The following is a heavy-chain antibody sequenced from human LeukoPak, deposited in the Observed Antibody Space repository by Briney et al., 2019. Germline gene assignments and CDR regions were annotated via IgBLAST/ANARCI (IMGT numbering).Heavy chain of an antibody. CDR3: ARGEGGEGGGSGSYFRLWGHSYYYYYMDV. CDR2: MYYSGGT. D-gene: IGHD3-10*01. V-gene: IGHV4-39*07. Sequence: PSETLSLTCTVSGGSISSSSYYWGWIRQPPGKGLEWIGSMYYSGGTNYNPSLKSRVTISVDTSKNQFSLKLSSVTAADTAVYYCARGEGGEGGGSGSYFRLWGHSYYYYYMDVWGKGTTVTISS. CDR1: GGSISSSSYY. J-gene: IGHJ6*03.